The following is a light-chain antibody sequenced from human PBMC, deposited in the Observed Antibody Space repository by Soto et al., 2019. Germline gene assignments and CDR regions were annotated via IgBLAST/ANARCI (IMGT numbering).Light chain of an antibody. V-gene: IGLV2-11*01. CDR1: ISDVAGYNY. CDR2: DVT. J-gene: IGLJ2*01. CDR3: SSYAGSNNLV. Sequence: QSALTQPRSVSGSPGQSVTISCTGTISDVAGYNYVSWYQHHPGKAPKLLISDVTKRPSWVPDRFSGSKSGSTASLTISELQAADEADYYCSSYAGSNNLVFGGGTKVTVL.